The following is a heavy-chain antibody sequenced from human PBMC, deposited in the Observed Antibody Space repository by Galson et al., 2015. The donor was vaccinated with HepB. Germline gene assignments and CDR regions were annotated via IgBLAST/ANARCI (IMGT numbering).Heavy chain of an antibody. Sequence: SVKVSCKASGYTFTSFGISWMRQAPGQRLEWMGWISTYNGKTDYAQKFQGRVSMTTDKSTRTVYLDLRSLRPDDTAVYYCALRTGTLPYYFDYWGQGTQVTVSS. J-gene: IGHJ4*02. D-gene: IGHD3-10*01. CDR2: ISTYNGKT. CDR3: ALRTGTLPYYFDY. CDR1: GYTFTSFG. V-gene: IGHV1-18*01.